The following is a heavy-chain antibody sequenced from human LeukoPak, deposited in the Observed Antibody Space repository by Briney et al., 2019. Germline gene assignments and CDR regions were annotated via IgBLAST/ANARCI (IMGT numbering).Heavy chain of an antibody. Sequence: GGSLRLSCAASGFTFSTYSMNWVRQAPGNGLEWVSSISSSSSYIYYADSVKGRFTISRDNAKNSLYLQMNSLRAEDTAVYYCARCTATSSTSCYAVDYWGQGTLVTVSS. CDR1: GFTFSTYS. CDR3: ARCTATSSTSCYAVDY. CDR2: ISSSSSYI. J-gene: IGHJ4*02. V-gene: IGHV3-21*01. D-gene: IGHD2-2*01.